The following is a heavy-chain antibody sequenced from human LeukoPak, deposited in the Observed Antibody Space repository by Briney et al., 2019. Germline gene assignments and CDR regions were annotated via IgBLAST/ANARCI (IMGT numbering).Heavy chain of an antibody. CDR1: GGSFSGYY. D-gene: IGHD2-15*01. V-gene: IGHV4-34*01. CDR3: ARGSRAVAH. J-gene: IGHJ4*02. CDR2: INHSGST. Sequence: SETLSLTCAVYGGSFSGYYWSWIRQPPGKGLEWIGEINHSGSTNYNPSLKSRVTISVDTSKNQFSLKLSSVTAADTAVYHCARGSRAVAHWSQGTLVTVSA.